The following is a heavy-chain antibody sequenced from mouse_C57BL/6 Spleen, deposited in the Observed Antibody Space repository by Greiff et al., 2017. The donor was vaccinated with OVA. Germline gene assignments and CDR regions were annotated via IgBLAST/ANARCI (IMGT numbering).Heavy chain of an antibody. Sequence: VHLVESGPELVKPGASVKISCKASGYAFSSSWMNWVKQRPGKGLEWIGRIYPGDGDTNYNGKFKGKATLTADKSSSTAYMQLSSLTSEDSAVYFCARKGITTVVGAMDYWGQGTSVTVSS. D-gene: IGHD1-1*01. V-gene: IGHV1-82*01. CDR1: GYAFSSSW. J-gene: IGHJ4*01. CDR3: ARKGITTVVGAMDY. CDR2: IYPGDGDT.